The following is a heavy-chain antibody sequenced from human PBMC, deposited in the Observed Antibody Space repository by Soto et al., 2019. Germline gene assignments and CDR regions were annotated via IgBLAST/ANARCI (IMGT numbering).Heavy chain of an antibody. J-gene: IGHJ4*02. CDR3: ARVVITTVTFDY. D-gene: IGHD3-22*01. V-gene: IGHV3-53*01. CDR2: IYSGGST. CDR1: DSSFEGSV. Sequence: PGGSLRLSCAASDSSFEGSVMHWVRQAPGKGLEWVSGIYSGGSTYYADSVKGRFTISRDNSKNTLYLQMNSLRAEDTAVYYCARVVITTVTFDYWGQGTLVTVSS.